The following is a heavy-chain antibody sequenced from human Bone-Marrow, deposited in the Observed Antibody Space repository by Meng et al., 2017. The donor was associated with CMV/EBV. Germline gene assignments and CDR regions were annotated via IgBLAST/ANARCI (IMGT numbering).Heavy chain of an antibody. V-gene: IGHV4-34*01. D-gene: IGHD1-1*01. CDR1: GGSLSGYY. CDR3: AKNKLERPAFDI. J-gene: IGHJ3*02. CDR2: INHSGST. Sequence: GSLRLSCAVYGGSLSGYYWSWIRQPPGKGLEWIGEINHSGSTNYNPSLKSRVTILVDTSKNQFSLKLSSVTAADTAVYYCAKNKLERPAFDIWGQGTMVTVSS.